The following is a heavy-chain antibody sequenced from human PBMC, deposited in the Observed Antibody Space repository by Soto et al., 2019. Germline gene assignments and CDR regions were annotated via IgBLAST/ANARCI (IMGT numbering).Heavy chain of an antibody. CDR2: IIPILGIA. D-gene: IGHD3-3*01. CDR3: ARGRTWSGISSHWYFDL. V-gene: IGHV1-69*02. CDR1: GGTFSSYT. Sequence: QVQLVQSGAEVKKPGSSVKVSCKASGGTFSSYTISWVRQAPGQGLEWMGRIIPILGIANYAQKFQGRVTITADKSTSTAYMELSSLRSEDTAVYYCARGRTWSGISSHWYFDLWGRGTLVTVSS. J-gene: IGHJ2*01.